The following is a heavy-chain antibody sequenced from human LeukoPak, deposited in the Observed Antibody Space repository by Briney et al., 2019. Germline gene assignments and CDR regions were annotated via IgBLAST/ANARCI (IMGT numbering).Heavy chain of an antibody. CDR1: RFAFSESW. V-gene: IGHV3-74*01. CDR3: ARADVSGSYFEFDY. J-gene: IGHJ4*02. Sequence: GGSLRLSCTASRFAFSESWMHWVRQAPGKGLWWVSRINLDASVRTYADSVKGRFTISRDNAKNTLYLQMSSLRGDDTAVYYCARADVSGSYFEFDYRGQGTLVAVSS. CDR2: INLDASVR. D-gene: IGHD1-26*01.